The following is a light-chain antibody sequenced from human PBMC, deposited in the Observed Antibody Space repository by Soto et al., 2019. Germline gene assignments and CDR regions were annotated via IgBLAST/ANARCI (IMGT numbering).Light chain of an antibody. CDR3: QQYNNWWT. CDR2: AAS. V-gene: IGKV3-15*01. CDR1: QSVNRN. J-gene: IGKJ1*01. Sequence: EIVMTQSPATLSVSPGERATLSCRASQSVNRNLAWYQQKPGQAPRLLIYAASTRATGIPARFSGSGSETEFTLTISSLQSEDFAIYYCQQYNNWWTFGQGTKVXI.